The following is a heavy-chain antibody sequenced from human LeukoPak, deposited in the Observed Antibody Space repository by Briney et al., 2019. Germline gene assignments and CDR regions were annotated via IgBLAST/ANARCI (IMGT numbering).Heavy chain of an antibody. D-gene: IGHD3-9*01. CDR1: GFTFSSYS. J-gene: IGHJ3*02. CDR2: ITSSSSYI. CDR3: ARAIRYFDWFQSSAFDI. Sequence: GGSLRLSCAASGFTFSSYSMNWVRQAPGKGLEWVSSITSSSSYIYYADSVKGRFTISRDNAKNSLYLQMNSLRAEDTALYYCARAIRYFDWFQSSAFDIWGQGTMVTVSS. V-gene: IGHV3-21*04.